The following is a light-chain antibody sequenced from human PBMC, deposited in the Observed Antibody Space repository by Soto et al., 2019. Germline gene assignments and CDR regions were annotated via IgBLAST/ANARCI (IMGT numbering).Light chain of an antibody. V-gene: IGLV2-14*01. CDR3: SVHTSLTPRT. J-gene: IGLJ2*01. CDR2: EVT. Sequence: QSALTQPASVSGSLGQSITISCTGSNSDIGSYDFVSWYQQHPGKAPKLIIFEVTKRPLGVSYRFSGSKSGNTASLTISGLLSEDEAIYHCSVHTSLTPRTFGGGTKLTVL. CDR1: NSDIGSYDF.